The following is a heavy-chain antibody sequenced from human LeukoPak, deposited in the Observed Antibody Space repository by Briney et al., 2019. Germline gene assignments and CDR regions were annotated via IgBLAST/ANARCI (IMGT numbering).Heavy chain of an antibody. CDR2: IYYSGST. Sequence: SQTLSLTCTVSGGSISSGDYYWSWIRQPPGKGLEWIGYIYYSGSTYYNPSLKSRVTISVDTSKNQFSLKLSSVTAADTAVYYCARVHRYYYDSSGYSPSYYYYYMDVWGKGTTVTVSS. V-gene: IGHV4-30-4*08. CDR3: ARVHRYYYDSSGYSPSYYYYYMDV. CDR1: GGSISSGDYY. J-gene: IGHJ6*03. D-gene: IGHD3-22*01.